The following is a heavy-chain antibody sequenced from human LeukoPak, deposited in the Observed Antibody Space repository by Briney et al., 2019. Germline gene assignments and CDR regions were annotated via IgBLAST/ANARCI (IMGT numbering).Heavy chain of an antibody. J-gene: IGHJ4*02. CDR2: ISYDGSNK. V-gene: IGHV3-30*18. CDR1: GFTFSSYG. CDR3: AKDFILTGYTGDPYFDY. Sequence: PGRSLRLSCAASGFTFSSYGMHWVRQAPGKGLEWVAVISYDGSNKYYADSVKGRFTISRDNSKNTLYLQMNSLRAEDTAVYYCAKDFILTGYTGDPYFDYWGQGTLVTVSS. D-gene: IGHD3-9*01.